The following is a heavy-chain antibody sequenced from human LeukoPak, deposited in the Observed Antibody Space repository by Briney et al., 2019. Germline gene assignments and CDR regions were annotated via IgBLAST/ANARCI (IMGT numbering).Heavy chain of an antibody. CDR1: GYFISSGYY. Sequence: SETLSLTCTVSGYFISSGYYWGWIRPPPGKGLEWIGSFYHSGSTYYNPSLKSRVTISVDTSKNQFSLKLSSVTAADTAVYYCARHGYSYGYFDSCGQGTLVTVSS. CDR3: ARHGYSYGYFDS. CDR2: FYHSGST. V-gene: IGHV4-38-2*02. D-gene: IGHD5-18*01. J-gene: IGHJ4*02.